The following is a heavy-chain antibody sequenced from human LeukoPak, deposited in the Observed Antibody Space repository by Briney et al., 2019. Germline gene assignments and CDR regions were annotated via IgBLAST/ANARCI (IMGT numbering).Heavy chain of an antibody. CDR1: GGSISSDF. CDR3: ARTYYYFPGSSSGSYNFDY. J-gene: IGHJ4*02. CDR2: ITYSGST. V-gene: IGHV4-59*01. D-gene: IGHD3-10*01. Sequence: SETLSLTCTVSGGSISSDFWSWIRQPPGKGLEWIGYITYSGSTNYNPSLRSRVTISINTSRNQFSLKLSSVTAADTAIYYCARTYYYFPGSSSGSYNFDYWGQGTPVTVSS.